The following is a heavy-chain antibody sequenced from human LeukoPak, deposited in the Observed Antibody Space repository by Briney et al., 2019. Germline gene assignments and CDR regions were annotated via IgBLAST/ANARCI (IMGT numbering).Heavy chain of an antibody. J-gene: IGHJ4*02. CDR2: IYYSGST. CDR3: ASQNFGVVIGYFDY. V-gene: IGHV4-39*01. CDR1: GGSIISRSYY. Sequence: SETLSLTCTVSGGSIISRSYYWGWIRQPPGKGLEWIGSIYYSGSTHYNPSLKSRVTISVDTSKNQFSLKLSSVTAADTAVYYCASQNFGVVIGYFDYWGQGTLVTVSS. D-gene: IGHD3-3*01.